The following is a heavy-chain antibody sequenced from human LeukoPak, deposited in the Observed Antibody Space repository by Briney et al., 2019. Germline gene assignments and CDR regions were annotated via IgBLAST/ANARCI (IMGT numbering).Heavy chain of an antibody. V-gene: IGHV5-51*01. CDR2: IYPGDSDT. J-gene: IGHJ4*02. Sequence: GESLKISCKGSGYSFTSYWIGWVRQMPGKGLVWMGIIYPGDSDTRYSPSFQGQVTISADKSISTAYLQWSSLKASDTAMYYCARQGSYYDSSGYYYGNWGQGTLVTVSS. CDR3: ARQGSYYDSSGYYYGN. D-gene: IGHD3-22*01. CDR1: GYSFTSYW.